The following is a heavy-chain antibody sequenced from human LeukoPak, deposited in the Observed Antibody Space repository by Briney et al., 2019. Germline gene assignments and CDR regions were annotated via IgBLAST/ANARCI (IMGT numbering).Heavy chain of an antibody. CDR1: GFTVSSKS. Sequence: PGGPLRLSCAASGFTVSSKSLSWVRQAPGKGLEWVSLINSAGNTYYADSVKGRFIISRDNSKNTVYLQMNSLRAEDTAVYYCARMDSSGYYHFDFWGQGTLVTVCS. J-gene: IGHJ4*02. V-gene: IGHV3-53*01. CDR3: ARMDSSGYYHFDF. CDR2: INSAGNT. D-gene: IGHD3-22*01.